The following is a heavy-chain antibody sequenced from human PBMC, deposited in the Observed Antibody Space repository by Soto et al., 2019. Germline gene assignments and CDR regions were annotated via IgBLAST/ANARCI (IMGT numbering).Heavy chain of an antibody. Sequence: PSETLSLTCTVSGVSIHNSHSFWAWICQPPGKGLQFIASVYHNGGAHYNSSLKSRVTISVDTANNQVSLRMRSLTAADTAFYYCGRVVEGATRHTDPDSWGQGILVTVSS. V-gene: IGHV4-39*01. J-gene: IGHJ5*01. D-gene: IGHD2-21*01. CDR1: GVSIHNSHSF. CDR3: GRVVEGATRHTDPDS. CDR2: VYHNGGA.